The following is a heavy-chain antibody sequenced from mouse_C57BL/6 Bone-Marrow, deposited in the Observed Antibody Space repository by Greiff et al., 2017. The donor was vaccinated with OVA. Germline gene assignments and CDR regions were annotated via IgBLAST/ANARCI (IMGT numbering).Heavy chain of an antibody. CDR1: GYTFTSYW. V-gene: IGHV1-50*01. CDR3: ARPYCGSSSYYYAMDY. D-gene: IGHD1-1*01. CDR2: IDPSDSYT. J-gene: IGHJ4*01. Sequence: VQLQQPGAELVKPGASVKLSCKASGYTFTSYWMQWVKQRPGQGLEWIGEIDPSDSYTNYNQKFKGKATLTVDSSSSTDYMQLSSLTSEDSAVYYCARPYCGSSSYYYAMDYWGQGTSVTVSS.